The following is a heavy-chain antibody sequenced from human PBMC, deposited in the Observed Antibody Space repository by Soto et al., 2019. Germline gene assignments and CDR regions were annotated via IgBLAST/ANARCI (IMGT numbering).Heavy chain of an antibody. CDR3: ARRVKVATIDY. Sequence: QLQLQESGPGLVKPSETLSLTCTVSGGSISSNSYYWAWIRQPPGKGLEWIGSIYYSGTTFYSPSLQSRVTISVDTSKNQFSLKLTSVTAADTAVYDCARRVKVATIDYWGQGILVTVSS. V-gene: IGHV4-39*01. D-gene: IGHD5-12*01. J-gene: IGHJ4*02. CDR2: IYYSGTT. CDR1: GGSISSNSYY.